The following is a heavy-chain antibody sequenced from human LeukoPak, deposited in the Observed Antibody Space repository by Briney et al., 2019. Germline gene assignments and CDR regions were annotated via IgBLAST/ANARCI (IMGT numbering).Heavy chain of an antibody. CDR2: ISSSSSYI. J-gene: IGHJ5*02. D-gene: IGHD1-26*01. CDR1: GFTFSSYS. Sequence: KAGGSLRLSCAASGFTFSSYSMNWVRQAPGKGLEWVSSISSSSSYIYYADSVKGRFTISRDNAKNSLYLQMNSLRAEDTAVYYCARDLFYVGAIIPWGQGTLVTVSS. V-gene: IGHV3-21*01. CDR3: ARDLFYVGAIIP.